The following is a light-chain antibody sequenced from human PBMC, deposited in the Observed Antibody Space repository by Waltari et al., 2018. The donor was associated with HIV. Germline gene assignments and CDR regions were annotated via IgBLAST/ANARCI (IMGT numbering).Light chain of an antibody. Sequence: DIVLTQSPATLSVSPGDRVTLSCRASQTIASNLAWYQHKPGQAPRLLIDGASTRATGIPARFSGSRSGTEFTLTISSLQSEDFAIYYCKHYNNWPRYTFGQGTKLEVK. V-gene: IGKV3-15*01. CDR2: GAS. CDR1: QTIASN. CDR3: KHYNNWPRYT. J-gene: IGKJ2*01.